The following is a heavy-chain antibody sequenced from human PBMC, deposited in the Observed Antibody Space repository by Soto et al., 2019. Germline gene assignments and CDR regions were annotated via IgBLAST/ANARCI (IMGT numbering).Heavy chain of an antibody. CDR1: GFSLG. J-gene: IGHJ6*02. V-gene: IGHV3-23*01. CDR2: ISGGGTST. CDR3: AKNRIEGASSYSYGMDV. D-gene: IGHD1-26*01. Sequence: AGSMRLAWVASGFSLGMNWVRQAPGKGLECVSAISGGGTSTSYAASVKGRFTISRDNSKNTLYLQMSSLRTEDTAVYYCAKNRIEGASSYSYGMDVWGQRTTVTVS.